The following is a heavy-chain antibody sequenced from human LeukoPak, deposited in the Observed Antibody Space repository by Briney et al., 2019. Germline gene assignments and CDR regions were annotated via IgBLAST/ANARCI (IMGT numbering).Heavy chain of an antibody. D-gene: IGHD3-10*01. CDR1: GFTFNNYY. V-gene: IGHV3-7*01. CDR2: IKLDGSEE. CDR3: ATYVPTPRRGLDY. Sequence: GGSLRLSCAASGFTFNNYYMTWVRQAPGEGLEWAARIKLDGSEESYVDSVKGRFTISRDSAKNSLFLQMTSLRAEDTAVYYCATYVPTPRRGLDYWGQGTLVTVSS. J-gene: IGHJ4*02.